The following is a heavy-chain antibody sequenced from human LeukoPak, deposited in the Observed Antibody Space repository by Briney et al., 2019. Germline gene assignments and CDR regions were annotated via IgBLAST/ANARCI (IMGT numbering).Heavy chain of an antibody. CDR2: IKYDGNEK. V-gene: IGHV3-7*01. CDR3: ARGKVDFAF. D-gene: IGHD3-9*01. J-gene: IGHJ4*02. CDR1: GFTFSSHW. Sequence: GGSLRLSCAASGFTFSSHWMNWVRQAPGKGLEWVANIKYDGNEKYYVDSVKGRFTISRDNAKNSVYLQMNSLTAADTAVYYCARGKVDFAFWGQGTLVTVSS.